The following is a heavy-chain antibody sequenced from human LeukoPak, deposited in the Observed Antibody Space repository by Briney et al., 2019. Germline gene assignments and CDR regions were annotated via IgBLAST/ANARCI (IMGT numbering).Heavy chain of an antibody. J-gene: IGHJ4*02. CDR1: GFTFSFYN. CDR2: ISRDSITT. Sequence: SGGSLRLSCAASGFTFSFYNMNWVRQAPGKGLEWVSYISRDSITTYYADSVKGSFTISRDNAKNSLYLQMNSLRDEDTAVYFCARDLLDYWGQGTLVTVSS. CDR3: ARDLLDY. V-gene: IGHV3-48*02.